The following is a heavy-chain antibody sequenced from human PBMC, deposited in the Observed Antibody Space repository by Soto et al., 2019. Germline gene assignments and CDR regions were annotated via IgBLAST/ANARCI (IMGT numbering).Heavy chain of an antibody. V-gene: IGHV3-23*01. CDR2: ISGSGGRT. D-gene: IGHD1-26*01. CDR1: GFTFSTYA. J-gene: IGHJ6*02. Sequence: EVQVLESGGGLEQPGESLRLSCAASGFTFSTYAMSWVRQAPGKGLEWVSSISGSGGRTHYAESVKGRFTISRDNSENTLYLYMDSLRAEDTAVYYCAKGGYFFYYGMDVWGQGTTVTVSS. CDR3: AKGGYFFYYGMDV.